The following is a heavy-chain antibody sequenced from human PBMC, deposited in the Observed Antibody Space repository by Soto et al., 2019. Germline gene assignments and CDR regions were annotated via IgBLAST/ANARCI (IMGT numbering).Heavy chain of an antibody. CDR1: GFTFTTYW. CDR3: ARGSHFFDY. CDR2: IKHDGSEK. J-gene: IGHJ4*02. Sequence: VGSLRLSCAASGFTFTTYWMSWVRQAPGKGLEWVATIKHDGSEKYYMDSVKGRFTISRDNAKKSLFLQMNSLRAEDTAVYYCARGSHFFDYWGQGALVTVSS. V-gene: IGHV3-7*01.